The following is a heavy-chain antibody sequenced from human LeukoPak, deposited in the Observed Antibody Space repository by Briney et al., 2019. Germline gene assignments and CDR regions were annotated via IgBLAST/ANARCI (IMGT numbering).Heavy chain of an antibody. CDR1: GYTFTSYD. D-gene: IGHD2-15*01. V-gene: IGHV1-8*02. CDR3: ASSEGECSGGSCYSLDY. Sequence: GASVKVSCKASGYTFTSYDINWVRQATGQGLEWMGWMNPNSGNTGYAQKFQGRVTMTTDTSTSTAYMELRSLRSDDTAVYYCASSEGECSGGSCYSLDYWGQGTLVTVSS. J-gene: IGHJ4*02. CDR2: MNPNSGNT.